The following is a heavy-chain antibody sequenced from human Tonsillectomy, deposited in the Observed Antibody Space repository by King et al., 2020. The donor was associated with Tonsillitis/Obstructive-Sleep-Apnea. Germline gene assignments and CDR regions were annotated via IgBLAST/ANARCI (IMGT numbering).Heavy chain of an antibody. CDR2: IKQDGSEK. CDR3: AREGGHGMGFDY. CDR1: GFTFSSYW. D-gene: IGHD3-16*01. J-gene: IGHJ4*02. V-gene: IGHV3-7*01. Sequence: VQLVESGGGLVQSGGSLRLSCEASGFTFSSYWMSWVRQAPGKGLEWVANIKQDGSEKHYVDSVKGRFTISRDNAKNSLYLQLNSLRAEDTAVYYCAREGGHGMGFDYWGQRTLVTVSS.